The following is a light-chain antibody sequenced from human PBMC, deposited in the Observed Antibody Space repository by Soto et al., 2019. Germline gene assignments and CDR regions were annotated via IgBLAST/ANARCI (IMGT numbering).Light chain of an antibody. CDR1: SSDVGGYDY. V-gene: IGLV2-14*01. Sequence: QSVLTQPASVSGSPGQSITISCTGTSSDVGGYDYVSWYQQHPGKAPKLMIYDVTNRPSGVSNRFSGSKSGNTASLTISGLRVEGEASYSCSSNTRRRCIVFGAGTRSPS. CDR3: SSNTRRRCIV. J-gene: IGLJ1*01. CDR2: DVT.